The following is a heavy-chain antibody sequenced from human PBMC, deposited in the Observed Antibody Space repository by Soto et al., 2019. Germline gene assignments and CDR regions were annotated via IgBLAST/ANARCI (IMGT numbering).Heavy chain of an antibody. CDR1: GFTFSSYG. CDR2: IWNDGSNK. J-gene: IGHJ4*02. V-gene: IGHV3-33*01. Sequence: QVQLVESGGGVVQPGRSLRLSCAASGFTFSSYGMHWVRQAPGKGLEWVAVIWNDGSNKYYADSVKGRFTISRDNSKNXLYREMNSLRAEDTAVYYCARDYDSSGYPRYYFDYWGQGTLVTVSS. CDR3: ARDYDSSGYPRYYFDY. D-gene: IGHD3-22*01.